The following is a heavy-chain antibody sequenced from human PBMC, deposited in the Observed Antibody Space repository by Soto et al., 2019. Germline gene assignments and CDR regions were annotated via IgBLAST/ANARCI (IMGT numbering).Heavy chain of an antibody. CDR1: GFTFSNYW. CDR3: ARGARGYYYMDV. Sequence: EVQLVESGGCLVQHGGSLRLSCAASGFTFSNYWFYWVRQAPGKGLVWLSRINSDGGTTNYADSVKGRFTISRDNAKNTLSLQMNSLGSDASSVYYCARGARGYYYMDVWGKGTTVTVSS. D-gene: IGHD5-12*01. CDR2: INSDGGTT. V-gene: IGHV3-74*01. J-gene: IGHJ6*03.